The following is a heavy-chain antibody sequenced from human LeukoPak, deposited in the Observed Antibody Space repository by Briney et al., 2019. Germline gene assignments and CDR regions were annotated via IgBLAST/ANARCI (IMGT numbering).Heavy chain of an antibody. D-gene: IGHD3/OR15-3a*01. CDR2: IRDSGEA. V-gene: IGHV3-66*03. CDR1: GYRVRDYY. Sequence: GGSLRLSCAVSGYRVRDYYMSWVRQAPGKGLEWVGLIRDSGEAFYADFARGRFAISRDESENTLYLQMNSLRVEDTAVYFCARDRAANQDWVEFDPWGQGTPVIVSS. CDR3: ARDRAANQDWVEFDP. J-gene: IGHJ5*02.